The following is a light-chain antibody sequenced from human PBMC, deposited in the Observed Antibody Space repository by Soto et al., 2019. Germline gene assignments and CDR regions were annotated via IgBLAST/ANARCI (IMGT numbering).Light chain of an antibody. V-gene: IGKV3-11*01. CDR3: QQRSNWPPWT. J-gene: IGKJ1*01. Sequence: EIVLTPPPATLSLSPGETATLSNTVSHSVSSYLAGYQQKPGEAPRLLIYDASNRATGIPARFSGSGSGTDFTLTISSLVPEDFAVYYCQQRSNWPPWTFGQGTKVDIK. CDR2: DAS. CDR1: HSVSSY.